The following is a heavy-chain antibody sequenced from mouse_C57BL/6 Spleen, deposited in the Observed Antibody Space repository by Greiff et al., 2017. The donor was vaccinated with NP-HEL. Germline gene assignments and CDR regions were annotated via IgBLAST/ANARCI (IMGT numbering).Heavy chain of an antibody. CDR1: GYSFTSYY. V-gene: IGHV1-66*01. CDR2: IYPGSGNT. J-gene: IGHJ2*01. CDR3: ARFDSSYGY. D-gene: IGHD1-1*01. Sequence: QVQLKQSGPELVKPGASVKISCKASGYSFTSYYIHWVKQRPGQGLEWIGWIYPGSGNTKYNEKFKGKATLTADISSSTAYMQLSSLTSEDSAVYYCARFDSSYGYWGQGTTLTVSS.